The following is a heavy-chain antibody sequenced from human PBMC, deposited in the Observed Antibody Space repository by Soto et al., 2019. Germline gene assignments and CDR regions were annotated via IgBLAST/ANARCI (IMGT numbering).Heavy chain of an antibody. V-gene: IGHV3-74*01. CDR2: IQNDGSRT. CDR1: GFTFNYYW. CDR3: ARSDVGGFDL. J-gene: IGHJ3*01. D-gene: IGHD2-15*01. Sequence: EVQLVESEGGLVQRGGSLRLSCAASGFTFNYYWMHWVRQAPGQGLVWVAHIQNDGSRTTYADSVKGRFTISRDNAKNTVYLQLNSLRAADTDVCYCARSDVGGFDLWGQGRTVTVSS.